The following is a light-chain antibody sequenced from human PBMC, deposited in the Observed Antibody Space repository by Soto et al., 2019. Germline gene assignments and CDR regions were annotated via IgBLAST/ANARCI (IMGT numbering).Light chain of an antibody. J-gene: IGLJ1*01. Sequence: QSALTQPPSASGSPGQSVTISCTGTSSDVGGYNYVSWYQQHPGKAPKLLIYGNGNRPSGVPDRFSGSKSGTSASLAITGLQAEDEADYYCQSYDSGLSGSEVFGTGTKVTVL. CDR3: QSYDSGLSGSEV. CDR1: SSDVGGYNY. CDR2: GNG. V-gene: IGLV2-8*01.